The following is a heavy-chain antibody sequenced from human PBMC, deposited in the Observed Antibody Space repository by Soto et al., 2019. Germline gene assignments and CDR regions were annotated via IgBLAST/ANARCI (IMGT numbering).Heavy chain of an antibody. Sequence: QVQLVKSGAELKKTGSSVKVSCRASGDTFSSYAVNWVRQAPGRGLEWMGRIITVLGTTDYAQNFKGRLTITAEKSTKTVYMELSSLRSEDTAVYYCARRRYCGYDCYHKHYYGMDVWGQGTTVTVAS. CDR2: IITVLGTT. D-gene: IGHD2-21*01. CDR3: ARRRYCGYDCYHKHYYGMDV. CDR1: GDTFSSYA. J-gene: IGHJ6*02. V-gene: IGHV1-69*08.